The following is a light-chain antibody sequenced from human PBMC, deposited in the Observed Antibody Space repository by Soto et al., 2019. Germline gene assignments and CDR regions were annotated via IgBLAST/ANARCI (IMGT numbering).Light chain of an antibody. CDR2: TND. J-gene: IGLJ1*01. CDR3: AAWDDSLNGYV. Sequence: QSVLTQPPSASGTPGQRVTISCSGSSSNIGSNTVNWYQQLPGTAPKLLIYTNDQRPSGVPDRFSGSKSGTSASLAISGLQSEDEADYCCAAWDDSLNGYVFATGTKLTVL. V-gene: IGLV1-44*01. CDR1: SSNIGSNT.